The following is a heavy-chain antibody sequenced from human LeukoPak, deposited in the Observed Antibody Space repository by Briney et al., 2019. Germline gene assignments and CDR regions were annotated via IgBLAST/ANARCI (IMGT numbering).Heavy chain of an antibody. CDR3: AKRNSYYGSGSYGYYFDY. CDR1: GFTFSSYW. CDR2: IKQDGSEK. J-gene: IGHJ4*02. D-gene: IGHD3-10*01. Sequence: PGGSLRLSCAASGFTFSSYWMSWVRQAPGKGLEWVANIKQDGSEKYYVDSVKGRFTISRDNAKNSLYLQMNSLRAEDTAVYYCAKRNSYYGSGSYGYYFDYWGQGTLVTVSS. V-gene: IGHV3-7*03.